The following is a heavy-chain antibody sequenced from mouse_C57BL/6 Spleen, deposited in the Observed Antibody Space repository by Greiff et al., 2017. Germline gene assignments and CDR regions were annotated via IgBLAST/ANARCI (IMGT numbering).Heavy chain of an antibody. CDR2: IDPSDSET. J-gene: IGHJ1*03. Sequence: QVQLQQPGAELVRPGSSVTLSCKASGYTFTSYWMHWVKQRPIQGLEWIGNIDPSDSETHYNPKFKDKATLTVAKSSSTAYMQLSSLTSEDSAVYYCARSPVFITTVGDYWYLDVWGTGTTVTVSS. CDR3: ARSPVFITTVGDYWYLDV. CDR1: GYTFTSYW. D-gene: IGHD1-1*01. V-gene: IGHV1-52*01.